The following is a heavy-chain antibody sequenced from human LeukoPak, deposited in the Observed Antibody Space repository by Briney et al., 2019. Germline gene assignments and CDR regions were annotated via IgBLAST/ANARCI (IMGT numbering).Heavy chain of an antibody. V-gene: IGHV3-74*01. J-gene: IGHJ6*03. CDR3: ARRIAAATSPYYYYMDV. CDR2: INSDGSST. CDR1: GFTFSSYW. D-gene: IGHD6-13*01. Sequence: GGSLRLSCAASGFTFSSYWIHWVRQAPGKGLVWVSRINSDGSSTSYADSVKGRFTISRDNAKNMLYLQMNSLRAEDTAVYYCARRIAAATSPYYYYMDVWGKGTTVTVSS.